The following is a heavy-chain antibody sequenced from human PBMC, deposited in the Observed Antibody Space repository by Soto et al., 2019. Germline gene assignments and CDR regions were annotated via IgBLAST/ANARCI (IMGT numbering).Heavy chain of an antibody. D-gene: IGHD4-17*01. CDR3: ARMNTVTLFDY. J-gene: IGHJ4*02. V-gene: IGHV4-61*01. CDR1: GGSVSSGSYY. CDR2: IYYSGST. Sequence: QVQLKESGPGLVKPSETLSLTCTVSGGSVSSGSYYWSWIRHPPGKGLEWIGYIYYSGSTNYNPALKSRVTISVDTSKNPVSLKLSSVTAAETAVYFCARMNTVTLFDYWGQGTLVTVSS.